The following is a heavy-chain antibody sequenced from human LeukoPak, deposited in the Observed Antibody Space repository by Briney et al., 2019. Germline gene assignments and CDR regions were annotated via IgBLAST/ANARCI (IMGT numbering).Heavy chain of an antibody. Sequence: SETLSLTCTVSGYSISSGHYWGWIRQPPGKGLEWIGEINHSGSTNYNPSLKSRVTISVDTSKNQFSLKLSSVTAADTAVYYCARGLYFRFDPWGQGTLVTVSS. V-gene: IGHV4-38-2*02. CDR3: ARGLYFRFDP. CDR1: GYSISSGHY. CDR2: INHSGST. J-gene: IGHJ5*02. D-gene: IGHD2/OR15-2a*01.